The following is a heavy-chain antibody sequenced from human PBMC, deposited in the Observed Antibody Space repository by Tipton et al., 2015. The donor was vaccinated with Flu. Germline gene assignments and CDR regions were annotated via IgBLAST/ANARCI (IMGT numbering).Heavy chain of an antibody. CDR1: GGSISSGGYY. V-gene: IGHV4-31*03. D-gene: IGHD2-15*01. CDR2: IYYSGST. J-gene: IGHJ5*02. Sequence: LRLSCTVSGGSISSGGYYWSWIRQHPGKGLEWIGYIYYSGSTYYNPSLKSRVTISVDTSKNQFSLKLSSVTAADTAVYYCARAADYCSGGSCYSGGWFDPWGQGTLVTVSS. CDR3: ARAADYCSGGSCYSGGWFDP.